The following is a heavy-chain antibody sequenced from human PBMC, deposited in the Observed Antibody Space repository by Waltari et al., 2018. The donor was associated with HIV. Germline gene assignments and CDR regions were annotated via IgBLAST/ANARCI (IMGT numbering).Heavy chain of an antibody. CDR1: GYTFTSYG. CDR3: ARRNRAYDGKTGYSSGWYGDAFDI. J-gene: IGHJ3*02. Sequence: QVQLVQSGAEVKKPGASVKVSCKASGYTFTSYGISWVRQAPGQGLEWMGRISAYNGNTNYAQKLQGRVTMTTDTSTSTAYMELRSLRSDDTAVYYCARRNRAYDGKTGYSSGWYGDAFDIWGQGTMVTVSS. V-gene: IGHV1-18*01. D-gene: IGHD6-19*01. CDR2: ISAYNGNT.